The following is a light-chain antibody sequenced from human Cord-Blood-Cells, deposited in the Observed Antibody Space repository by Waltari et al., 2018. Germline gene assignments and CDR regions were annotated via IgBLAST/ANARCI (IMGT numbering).Light chain of an antibody. J-gene: IGLJ3*02. CDR2: RNN. CDR1: SSPLGSNY. CDR3: AAWDDSLSGRV. Sequence: QSVLTQPPSASGTPGQRVTISCSRHSSPLGSNYVYWYQQLPGTAPNLPIYRNNQRPSGFPDRFSGSKSGTSASLAISGLRSEDEADYYCAAWDDSLSGRVFGGGTKLTVL. V-gene: IGLV1-47*01.